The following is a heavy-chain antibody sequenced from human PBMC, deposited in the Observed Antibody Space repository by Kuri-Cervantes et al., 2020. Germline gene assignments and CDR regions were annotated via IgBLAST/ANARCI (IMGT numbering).Heavy chain of an antibody. J-gene: IGHJ4*02. CDR1: GGSISSGGYY. D-gene: IGHD1-26*01. V-gene: IGHV4-31*01. CDR2: IYYSGST. Sequence: SCTVSGGSISSGGYYWSWIRQHPGKGLEWIGYIYYSGSTYYNPSLKSLVTISVDTSKNQFSLKLSSVTAADTAVYYCARAGGSYHMIDYWGQGTLVTVSS. CDR3: ARAGGSYHMIDY.